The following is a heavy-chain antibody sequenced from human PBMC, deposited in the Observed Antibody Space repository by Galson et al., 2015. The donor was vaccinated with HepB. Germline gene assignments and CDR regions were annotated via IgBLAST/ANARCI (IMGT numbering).Heavy chain of an antibody. J-gene: IGHJ4*02. Sequence: QSGAEVKKPGASVKVSCKASGYTFTSYGISWVRQAPGQGLEWMGWISAYDGNTNYAQKLQGRVTMTTDTSTSTAYMELRSLRSDDTAVYYCARDRSDRGSRITMIVVDRNGGWPDYWGQGTLVTVSS. V-gene: IGHV1-18*01. CDR3: ARDRSDRGSRITMIVVDRNGGWPDY. CDR2: ISAYDGNT. D-gene: IGHD3-22*01. CDR1: GYTFTSYG.